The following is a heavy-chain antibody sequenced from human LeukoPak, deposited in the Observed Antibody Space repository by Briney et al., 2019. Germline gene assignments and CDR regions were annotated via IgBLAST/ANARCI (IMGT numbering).Heavy chain of an antibody. CDR2: IWYDGNTK. J-gene: IGHJ2*01. D-gene: IGHD1-26*01. CDR1: GFAFSTYG. Sequence: GGSLRLSCEVSGFAFSTYGMHWVRQAPGKGPEWVALIWYDGNTKYYADSVKGRFTIARDNSRDTLYLQMNSLGTEASAVYYCARVARGPQGAWEVSHCYYDFWGRGTLVTVSS. CDR3: ARVARGPQGAWEVSHCYYDF. V-gene: IGHV3-33*01.